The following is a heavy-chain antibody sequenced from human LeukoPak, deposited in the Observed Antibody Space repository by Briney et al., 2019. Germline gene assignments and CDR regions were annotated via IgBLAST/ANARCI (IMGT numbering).Heavy chain of an antibody. CDR1: GGSISSYY. J-gene: IGHJ5*02. CDR2: IYYSGST. Sequence: SETLSLTCTVSGGSISSYYWSWIRQPPGKGLEWIGYIYYSGSTNYNPSLKSRVTISVDKSKNQFSLKLTSVTAADTAVYYCARVPIYSGWSPTENWFDPWGQGTLVTVSS. D-gene: IGHD6-19*01. V-gene: IGHV4-59*12. CDR3: ARVPIYSGWSPTENWFDP.